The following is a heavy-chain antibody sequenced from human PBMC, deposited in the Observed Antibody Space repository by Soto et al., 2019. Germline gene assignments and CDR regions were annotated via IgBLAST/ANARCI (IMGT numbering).Heavy chain of an antibody. V-gene: IGHV3-23*01. CDR1: GFTFSNDD. CDR3: AKNIGGFSGCANFDY. Sequence: EVQLLESGGDLVQPGGSLRLSCVASGFTFSNDDLSWVRQASGKGLEWVSAITAGGFNTYYADSVKGRFTISRDNSKNTLYLQMNSLTAEDTAVYYCAKNIGGFSGCANFDYWGQGPLVTVSS. J-gene: IGHJ4*02. D-gene: IGHD5-12*01. CDR2: ITAGGFNT.